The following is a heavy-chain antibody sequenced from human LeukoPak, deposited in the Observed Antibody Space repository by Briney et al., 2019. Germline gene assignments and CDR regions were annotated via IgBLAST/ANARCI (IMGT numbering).Heavy chain of an antibody. CDR3: ARDTMVRGVPFDP. CDR2: ISAYNGNT. V-gene: IGHV1-18*01. J-gene: IGHJ5*02. Sequence: ASVKVSCKASGYTFTSYGISWVRQAPGQGLEWMGWISAYNGNTNYAQKLQGRVTITADESTSTAYMELSSLRSEDTAVYYCARDTMVRGVPFDPWGQGTLVTVSS. CDR1: GYTFTSYG. D-gene: IGHD3-10*01.